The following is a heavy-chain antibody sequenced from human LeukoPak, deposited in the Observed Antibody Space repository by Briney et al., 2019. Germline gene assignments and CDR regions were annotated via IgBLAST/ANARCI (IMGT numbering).Heavy chain of an antibody. CDR1: GFTFSSYW. CDR3: ARGHKVGLLTAYLETTHMGYMDV. D-gene: IGHD4/OR15-4a*01. CDR2: IKQDGSEK. J-gene: IGHJ6*03. V-gene: IGHV3-7*01. Sequence: GGSLRLSCAASGFTFSSYWMSWVRQAPGKGLEWVANIKQDGSEKYYVDSVKGRFTISRDNAKNSLYLQMNSLRAEDTAVYYCARGHKVGLLTAYLETTHMGYMDVWGEGTTVTVSS.